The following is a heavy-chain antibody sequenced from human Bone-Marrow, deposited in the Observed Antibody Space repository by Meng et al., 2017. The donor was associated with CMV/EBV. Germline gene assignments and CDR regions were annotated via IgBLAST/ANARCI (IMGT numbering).Heavy chain of an antibody. J-gene: IGHJ6*02. CDR2: ISSSSSYI. V-gene: IGHV3-21*01. CDR1: GFTFSSYS. Sequence: GGSLRLSCAASGFTFSSYSMNWVRQAPGKGLEWVSSISSSSSYIYYADSVKGRFTISRDNAKNSLYLRMNSLRAEDTAVYYCARDTVFGVVNYGMDVWGQGTTVTVSS. D-gene: IGHD3-3*01. CDR3: ARDTVFGVVNYGMDV.